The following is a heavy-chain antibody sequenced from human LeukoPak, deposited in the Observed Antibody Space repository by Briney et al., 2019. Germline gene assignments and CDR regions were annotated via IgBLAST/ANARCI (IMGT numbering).Heavy chain of an antibody. V-gene: IGHV4-4*02. CDR3: ARVNINNWHSCDY. J-gene: IGHJ4*02. CDR1: GGSISSNNW. CDR2: ICHSGSP. Sequence: SGTLSLTCAVSGGSISSNNWWGWVRQPPGKGLEWIGEICHSGSPNYNPSLKSRVTISVDKSRNHFSLNLSSVTAADTAVYYCARVNINNWHSCDYWGQGTLVTVSS. D-gene: IGHD1-1*01.